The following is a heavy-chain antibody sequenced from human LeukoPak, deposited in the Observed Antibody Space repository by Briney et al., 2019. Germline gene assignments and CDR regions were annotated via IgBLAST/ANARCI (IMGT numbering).Heavy chain of an antibody. CDR2: IYPGDSDT. Sequence: GESLKISCKGSGYSFTSYWIGWVRRMPGKGLEWMGIIYPGDSDTRYSPSFQGQVTISADKSISTAYLQWSSLKASDTAMYYCARQIDYGDYESYNWFDPWGQGTLVTVSS. CDR3: ARQIDYGDYESYNWFDP. CDR1: GYSFTSYW. J-gene: IGHJ5*02. D-gene: IGHD4-17*01. V-gene: IGHV5-51*01.